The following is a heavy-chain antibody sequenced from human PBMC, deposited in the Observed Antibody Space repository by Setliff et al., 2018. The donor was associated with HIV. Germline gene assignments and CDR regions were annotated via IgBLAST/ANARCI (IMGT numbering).Heavy chain of an antibody. D-gene: IGHD3-3*01. V-gene: IGHV2-26*01. CDR1: GFSLSTSGMC. Sequence: SGPTLVNPTQTLTLTCTFSGFSLSTSGMCVSWIRQPPGKALEWLAHIFPNDEKSYSASLKSRVTISEDTSKSQVVLTMTNMDPLDTATYFCARYNFRRGYWDYFDYWGQGTQVTV. J-gene: IGHJ4*02. CDR2: IFPNDEK. CDR3: ARYNFRRGYWDYFDY.